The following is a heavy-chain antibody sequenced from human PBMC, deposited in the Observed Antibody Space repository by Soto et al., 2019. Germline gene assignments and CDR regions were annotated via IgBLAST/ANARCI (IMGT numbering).Heavy chain of an antibody. CDR3: ARDLRRSNYDFWSGYYTATPGWFDP. Sequence: QVQLQESGPGLVKPSQTLSLTCTVSGGSISSGDYYWSWIRQPPGKGLEWIGYIYYSGSTYYNPSLKRRVTIAVDTSKNQFSLKLSSVTAADTAVYYCARDLRRSNYDFWSGYYTATPGWFDPWGQGTLVTVSS. CDR2: IYYSGST. V-gene: IGHV4-30-4*01. D-gene: IGHD3-3*01. J-gene: IGHJ5*02. CDR1: GGSISSGDYY.